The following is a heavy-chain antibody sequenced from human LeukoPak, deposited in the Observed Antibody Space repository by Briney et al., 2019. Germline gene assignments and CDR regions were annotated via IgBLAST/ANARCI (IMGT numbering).Heavy chain of an antibody. V-gene: IGHV3-13*01. J-gene: IGHJ3*02. D-gene: IGHD3-10*02. CDR1: GFSFSKYD. CDR2: ISIGGDT. Sequence: GGSLRLSCAASGFSFSKYDMHWVRQGRGKGLEWVSFISIGGDTYYSGSVKGRFTVSRENAKNSFYLQMNSLRAGDTAVYYCARAKRNDYVDLVAFDMWGQGTLVTVSS. CDR3: ARAKRNDYVDLVAFDM.